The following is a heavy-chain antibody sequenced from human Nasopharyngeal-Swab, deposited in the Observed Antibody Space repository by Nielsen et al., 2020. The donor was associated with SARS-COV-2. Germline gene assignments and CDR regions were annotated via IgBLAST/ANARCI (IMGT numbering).Heavy chain of an antibody. Sequence: ASVKVSCKASGGTFSSYAISWVRQAPGQGLEWMGIINPSGGSTSYAQKFQGRVTMTRDTSTSTVYMELSSLRSEDTAVYYCARDPKVGAPWYYYYGMDVWGQGTTVTVSS. CDR1: GGTFSSYA. CDR3: ARDPKVGAPWYYYYGMDV. V-gene: IGHV1-46*01. D-gene: IGHD1-26*01. J-gene: IGHJ6*02. CDR2: INPSGGST.